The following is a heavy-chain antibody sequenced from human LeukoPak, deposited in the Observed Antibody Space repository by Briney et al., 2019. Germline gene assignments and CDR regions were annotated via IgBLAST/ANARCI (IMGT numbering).Heavy chain of an antibody. D-gene: IGHD3-10*01. CDR2: INSHSNYI. CDR3: ARGRSITLLRGVAMSDGFDI. V-gene: IGHV3-21*01. CDR1: GFTFSSYS. Sequence: GGSLRLSCAASGFTFSSYSMNWVRQAPGKGLEWVSSINSHSNYIYYADSVKGRVTISRDNAKNSLYLQMNGLRAEDTAVYYCARGRSITLLRGVAMSDGFDIWGQGAMVTVSS. J-gene: IGHJ3*02.